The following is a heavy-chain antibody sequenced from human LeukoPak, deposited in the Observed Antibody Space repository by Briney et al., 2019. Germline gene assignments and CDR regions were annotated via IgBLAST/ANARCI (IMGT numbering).Heavy chain of an antibody. CDR2: IYHSGST. CDR3: ARAGGDRTQHDY. CDR1: GYSISSDYY. V-gene: IGHV4-38-2*02. J-gene: IGHJ4*02. Sequence: SETLSLTCTVSGYSISSDYYWAWIRQPPGKGLEWIGSIYHSGSTYYNPSLKSRVTLSVDTSKKQFSLKLSSVTAADTAVYYCARAGGDRTQHDYWGQGTLVTVSS. D-gene: IGHD3-16*01.